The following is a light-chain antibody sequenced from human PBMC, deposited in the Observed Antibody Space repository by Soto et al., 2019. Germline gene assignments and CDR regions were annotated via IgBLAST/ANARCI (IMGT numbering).Light chain of an antibody. CDR2: GAS. CDR1: QSISSY. V-gene: IGKV3-20*01. J-gene: IGKJ1*01. Sequence: TQSPSSLSASVGYRVTIPCRASQSISSYLAWYQQKPGQAPRLLIYGASSRATGIPDRFSGSGSGTDFTLTISRLEPEDFAVYYCQQYGTSPPGTFGQGTKVDIK. CDR3: QQYGTSPPGT.